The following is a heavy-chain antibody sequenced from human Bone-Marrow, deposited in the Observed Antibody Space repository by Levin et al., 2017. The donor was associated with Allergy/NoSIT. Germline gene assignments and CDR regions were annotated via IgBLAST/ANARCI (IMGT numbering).Heavy chain of an antibody. CDR2: IPDDGSRK. CDR1: GFTFSSYH. CDR3: AKQSPQDSSGLDY. D-gene: IGHD6-19*01. Sequence: PGGSLRLSCAASGFTFSSYHMHWVRQAPGKGLEWVAAIPDDGSRKHYADSVKGRFTISRDNSKSTLYLQVNSLKAEDTALYYCAKQSPQDSSGLDYWGQGTLVTVSS. V-gene: IGHV3-30*18. J-gene: IGHJ4*02.